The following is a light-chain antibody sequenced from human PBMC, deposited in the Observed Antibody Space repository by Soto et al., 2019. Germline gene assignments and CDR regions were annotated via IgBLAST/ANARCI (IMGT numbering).Light chain of an antibody. CDR2: DAS. J-gene: IGKJ1*01. V-gene: IGKV1-5*01. Sequence: DIQMTQSPSTLSASVGDRVTITCRASQTIGDLVAWYQQKPGKAPKLLIYDASTLESGVPSRFSGSGSGREFTLTISSLQPDDFATYYCQQYNNYWTFGLGTKVDIK. CDR3: QQYNNYWT. CDR1: QTIGDL.